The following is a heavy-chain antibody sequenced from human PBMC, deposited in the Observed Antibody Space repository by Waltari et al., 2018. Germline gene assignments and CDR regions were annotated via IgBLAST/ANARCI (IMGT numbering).Heavy chain of an antibody. CDR3: ARHQDWVVVSATWFDP. CDR2: IYYSGNT. J-gene: IGHJ5*02. D-gene: IGHD2-21*02. V-gene: IGHV4-39*01. CDR1: GGSISSTNYY. Sequence: QLRLQESGPGLVKPSDTLSLTCTVPGGSISSTNYYWRWIRQPPGKGLEWIGSIYYSGNTYYNPSLKSRVTMSADTSKNQFSLKLSSVTAADTAVYYCARHQDWVVVSATWFDPWGQGTLVTVSS.